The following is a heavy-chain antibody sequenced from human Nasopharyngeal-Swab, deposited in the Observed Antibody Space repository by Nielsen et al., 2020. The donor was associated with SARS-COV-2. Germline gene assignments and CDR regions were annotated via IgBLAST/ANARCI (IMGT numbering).Heavy chain of an antibody. D-gene: IGHD3-22*01. J-gene: IGHJ4*02. Sequence: GESLKISCAASGFTFSSYSMNWVRQAPGKGLEWVSSISSSSSYIYYADSVKGRFTISRDNAKNSLYLQMNSLRAEDTAVYYCASLDVGYYDSSGYYYPGYWGQGTLVTVSS. CDR1: GFTFSSYS. CDR3: ASLDVGYYDSSGYYYPGY. CDR2: ISSSSSYI. V-gene: IGHV3-21*01.